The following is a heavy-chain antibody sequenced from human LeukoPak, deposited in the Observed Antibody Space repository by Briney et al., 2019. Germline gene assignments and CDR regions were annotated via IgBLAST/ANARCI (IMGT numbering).Heavy chain of an antibody. V-gene: IGHV3-13*01. J-gene: IGHJ5*02. CDR3: ARGKNYYDSSGYRVYNWFDP. Sequence: GGSLRLSCAASGFTFSSYDMHWVRQATGKGLEWVSAIGTAGDTYYPGSVKGRFTISRENAKNSLYLQMNSLRAGDTAVYYCARGKNYYDSSGYRVYNWFDPWGQGTLVTVSS. CDR1: GFTFSSYD. CDR2: IGTAGDT. D-gene: IGHD3-22*01.